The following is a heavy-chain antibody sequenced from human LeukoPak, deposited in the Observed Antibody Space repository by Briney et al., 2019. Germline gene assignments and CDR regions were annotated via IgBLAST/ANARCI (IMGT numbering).Heavy chain of an antibody. V-gene: IGHV4-39*07. CDR2: INHSGST. D-gene: IGHD2-2*03. J-gene: IGHJ4*02. CDR3: ARGRVGYCSSTSCYDFDY. CDR1: GGSISSSSYY. Sequence: SETLSLTCTVSGGSISSSSYYWSWIRQPPGKGLEWIGEINHSGSTNYNPSLKSRVTISVDTSKNQFSLKLSSVTAADTAVYYCARGRVGYCSSTSCYDFDYWGQGTLVTVSS.